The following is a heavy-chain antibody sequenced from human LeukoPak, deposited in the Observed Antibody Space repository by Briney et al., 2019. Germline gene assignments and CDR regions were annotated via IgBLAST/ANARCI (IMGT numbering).Heavy chain of an antibody. CDR2: IYPGDSDT. D-gene: IGHD2/OR15-2a*01. Sequence: PGESLKISCKGSGYSFPTSWMGWVRQMPGKGLGWMGIIYPGDSDTRYSPSFQGQVTISVDTSINTVYLQWSSLRASDTAMYYCARVYDDCTSTTCYHGWFDPWGQGTLVTVSS. CDR1: GYSFPTSW. J-gene: IGHJ5*02. CDR3: ARVYDDCTSTTCYHGWFDP. V-gene: IGHV5-51*01.